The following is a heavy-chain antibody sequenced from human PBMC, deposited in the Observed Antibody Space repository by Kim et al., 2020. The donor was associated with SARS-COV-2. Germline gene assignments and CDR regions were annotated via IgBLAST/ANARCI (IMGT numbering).Heavy chain of an antibody. D-gene: IGHD1-26*01. J-gene: IGHJ4*02. CDR3: AREWELLQSPDY. V-gene: IGHV3-48*02. Sequence: YYADSVKGRFTISRDNAKNSLYLQMNSLRDEDTAVYYCAREWELLQSPDYWGQGTLVTVSS.